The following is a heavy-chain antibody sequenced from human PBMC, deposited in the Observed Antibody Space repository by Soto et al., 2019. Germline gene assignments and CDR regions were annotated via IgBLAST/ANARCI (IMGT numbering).Heavy chain of an antibody. CDR3: VIVDNNVTPTSQDD. V-gene: IGHV1-18*01. Sequence: QVQLVQSGDEVKKPGASVKVSCKASGYIFVNYGIAWVRQAPGPGLEWMGWISPYTGNTHSATKIQGRLTMTTDTSTTTAYMDLGSLTSDDTAVYYFVIVDNNVTPTSQDDWGQGTTVTVSS. CDR2: ISPYTGNT. D-gene: IGHD2-21*01. CDR1: GYIFVNYG. J-gene: IGHJ6*02.